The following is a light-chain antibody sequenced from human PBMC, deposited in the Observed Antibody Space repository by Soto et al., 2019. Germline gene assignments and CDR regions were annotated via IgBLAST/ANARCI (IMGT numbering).Light chain of an antibody. J-gene: IGKJ2*01. Sequence: EIVLTQSPGTLSLSPGERATLSCRASQSISSSYLAWYQPKPDQPPSILIHRVPTRATGIPDRFSGSGSGTGFTLPISRLEPEDFAVYFCQQFVTSPYIFGQGTKLEIK. CDR3: QQFVTSPYI. CDR1: QSISSSY. V-gene: IGKV3-20*01. CDR2: RVP.